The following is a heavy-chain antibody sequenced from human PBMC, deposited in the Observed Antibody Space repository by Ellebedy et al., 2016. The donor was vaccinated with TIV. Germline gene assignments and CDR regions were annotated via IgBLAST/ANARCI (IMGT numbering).Heavy chain of an antibody. Sequence: PGGSLRLSCAASGFTFSSYGMHWVRQAPGKGLEWVAVIWHDGSNKYYGDSVKGRFTISRDNAKNSLYLQMNSLRAEDTAVYYCARSQWLAPVDYWGQGTLVTVSS. V-gene: IGHV3-33*08. CDR1: GFTFSSYG. D-gene: IGHD6-19*01. CDR2: IWHDGSNK. J-gene: IGHJ4*02. CDR3: ARSQWLAPVDY.